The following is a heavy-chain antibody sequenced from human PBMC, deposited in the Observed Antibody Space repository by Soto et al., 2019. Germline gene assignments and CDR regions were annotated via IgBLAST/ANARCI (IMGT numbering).Heavy chain of an antibody. D-gene: IGHD4-17*01. V-gene: IGHV3-23*01. CDR3: AKDWRDYGDFNTH. J-gene: IGHJ4*02. CDR1: GFTFSRYA. Sequence: GGSLRLSCAASGFTFSRYAMSWVRQAPGKGLEWVSAISGSGGSTYYADSVKGRFTISRDNSKNTLYLQMNSLRAEDTAVYYCAKDWRDYGDFNTHWSQGTLVTVSS. CDR2: ISGSGGST.